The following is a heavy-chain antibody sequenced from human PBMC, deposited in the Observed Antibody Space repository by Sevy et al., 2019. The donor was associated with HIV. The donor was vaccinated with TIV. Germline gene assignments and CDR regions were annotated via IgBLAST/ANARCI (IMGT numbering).Heavy chain of an antibody. CDR2: IYKTGST. CDR3: ARVPRGQLWYSGSLGGYYYHMDV. V-gene: IGHV4-61*01. D-gene: IGHD3-16*01. J-gene: IGHJ6*03. CDR1: GGSVSSGTYY. Sequence: ETLSLSCSVSGGSVSSGTYYWSWIRQPPGKGLEWIGHIYKTGSTNYKLSLQSRVTISVDTSTNQFSLGLRSVTAADTAVYYCARVPRGQLWYSGSLGGYYYHMDVWGKGTTVTVSS.